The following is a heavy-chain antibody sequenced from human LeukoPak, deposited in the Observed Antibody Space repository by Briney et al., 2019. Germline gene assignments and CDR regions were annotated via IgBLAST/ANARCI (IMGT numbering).Heavy chain of an antibody. CDR1: GGSFSGYY. CDR2: INHSGST. J-gene: IGHJ5*02. V-gene: IGHV4-34*01. Sequence: PSETLSLTCAVYGGSFSGYYRSWIRQPPGKGLEWIGEINHSGSTNYNPSLKSRVTISVDTSKNQFSLKLSSVTAADTAVYYCAAQDVNWFDPWGQGTLVTVSS. D-gene: IGHD2-15*01. CDR3: AAQDVNWFDP.